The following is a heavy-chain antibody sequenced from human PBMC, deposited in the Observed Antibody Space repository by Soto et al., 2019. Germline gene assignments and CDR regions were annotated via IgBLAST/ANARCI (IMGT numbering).Heavy chain of an antibody. CDR3: ARTRSAWSDFHYYSLDV. J-gene: IGHJ6*02. Sequence: PGGSLRLSCAASGFTFNSYGMHWVRQGPGNGLEWVAFISYDSTKTYYADSVKGRFTISRDNSNSALYVQMNSLTGEDTAVYYCARTRSAWSDFHYYSLDVWGQGT. V-gene: IGHV3-30*03. D-gene: IGHD1-26*01. CDR2: ISYDSTKT. CDR1: GFTFNSYG.